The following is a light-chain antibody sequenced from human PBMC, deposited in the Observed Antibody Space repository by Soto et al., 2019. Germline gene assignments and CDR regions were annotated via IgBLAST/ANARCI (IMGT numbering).Light chain of an antibody. CDR2: G. Sequence: QAVLTQPPSVSGAPGQRVTISCTGSSSNIGAGYPVHWYQQLPGTAPKLLVAGNRPSGVPDRFSVSKSGASASLAITGLQAEDEADYFCAAWDDNLKGPVFGGGTKLTVL. J-gene: IGLJ3*02. CDR1: SSNIGAGYP. CDR3: AAWDDNLKGPV. V-gene: IGLV1-40*01.